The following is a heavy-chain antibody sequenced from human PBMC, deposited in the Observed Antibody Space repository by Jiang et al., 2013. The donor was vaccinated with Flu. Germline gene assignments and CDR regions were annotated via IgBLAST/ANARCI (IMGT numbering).Heavy chain of an antibody. Sequence: VQLLESGGGLVQPGRSLRLSCAASGFTFDDYAMHWVRRAPGKGLEWVSGINWNSGSIGYADSVKGRFTISRDNAKNSLYLQMDSLRAEDTALYYCAKVYYYDSSGLQFDHWGQGTLVTVSS. V-gene: IGHV3-9*01. D-gene: IGHD3-22*01. CDR3: AKVYYYDSSGLQFDH. CDR2: INWNSGSI. J-gene: IGHJ4*02. CDR1: GFTFDDYA.